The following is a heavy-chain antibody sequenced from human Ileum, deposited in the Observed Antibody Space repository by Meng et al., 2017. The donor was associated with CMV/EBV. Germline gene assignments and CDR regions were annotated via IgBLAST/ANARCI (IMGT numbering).Heavy chain of an antibody. CDR2: VRSDGSNK. CDR3: SSLGDY. V-gene: IGHV3-30*02. Sequence: QGRAVGSGGGLVPPGGSLRLSCAVSGLTVGSYGLHWVRQAPGKGLEWVAFVRSDGSNKYYADSVKGRFTISRDNSESTLFLQMNSLRADDTAVYYCSSLGDYWGQGTLVTVSS. J-gene: IGHJ4*02. CDR1: GLTVGSYG. D-gene: IGHD3-16*01.